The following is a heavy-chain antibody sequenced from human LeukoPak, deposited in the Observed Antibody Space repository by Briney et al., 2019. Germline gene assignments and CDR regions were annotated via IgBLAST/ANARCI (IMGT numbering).Heavy chain of an antibody. J-gene: IGHJ4*02. CDR1: GYSFTSYW. CDR3: ARRGGEYCSSTSCYDDY. Sequence: GESLKISCKGSGYSFTSYWIGWVRQMPGKGLEWMGIIYPGDSDTRYSPSFQGQVNISADKSISTAYLQWSSLKASHSAMYYCARRGGEYCSSTSCYDDYWGQGTLVTVSS. CDR2: IYPGDSDT. D-gene: IGHD2-2*01. V-gene: IGHV5-51*01.